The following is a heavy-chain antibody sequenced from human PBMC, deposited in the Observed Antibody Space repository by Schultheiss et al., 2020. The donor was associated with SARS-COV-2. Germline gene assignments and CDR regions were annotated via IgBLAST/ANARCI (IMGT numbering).Heavy chain of an antibody. D-gene: IGHD6-13*01. Sequence: SLKISCAASGFTFDDYAMHWVRQAPGKGLEWVSGISWNSGSIGYADSVKGRFTISRDNAKNSLYLQMNSLRAEDTAVYYCARDGGSSCWGQGTLVTVSS. CDR2: ISWNSGSI. V-gene: IGHV3-9*01. CDR1: GFTFDDYA. CDR3: ARDGGSSC. J-gene: IGHJ4*02.